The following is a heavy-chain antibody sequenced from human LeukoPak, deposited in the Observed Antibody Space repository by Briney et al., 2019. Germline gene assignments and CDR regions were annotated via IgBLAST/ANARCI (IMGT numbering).Heavy chain of an antibody. J-gene: IGHJ4*02. CDR2: ISWNSGSI. CDR3: AAGGGWALFDY. CDR1: GFTFDDYV. Sequence: PGGSLRLSCAASGFTFDDYVMHWVRHAPGKGLEWVSGISWNSGSIGYADSVKGRFTISRDNAKNSLYLQMNSLRAEDTALYYCAAGGGWALFDYWGQGTLVTVSS. V-gene: IGHV3-9*01. D-gene: IGHD3-16*01.